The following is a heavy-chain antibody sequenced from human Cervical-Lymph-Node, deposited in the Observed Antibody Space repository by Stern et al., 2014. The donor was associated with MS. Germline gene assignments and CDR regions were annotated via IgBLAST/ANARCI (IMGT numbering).Heavy chain of an antibody. D-gene: IGHD6-13*01. CDR1: GYSFTSYW. CDR2: IYPGDSNT. J-gene: IGHJ4*02. Sequence: EVQLVESGAEVKKPGESLKISCKGSGYSFTSYWIGWVRQLPGKGLGWMGIIYPGDSNTTYSPSFQGQFTISADKSISTAYLQWSSLKASDTAMYYCARRPYSSSPLRFDYWGQGTLVTVSS. V-gene: IGHV5-51*01. CDR3: ARRPYSSSPLRFDY.